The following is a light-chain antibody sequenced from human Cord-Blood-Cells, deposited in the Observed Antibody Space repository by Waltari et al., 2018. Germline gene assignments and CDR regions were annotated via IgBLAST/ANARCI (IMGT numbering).Light chain of an antibody. CDR3: SSETSSSTL. Sequence: QSALTQPASVSGSPGQSITISCTETSSDGGGYNYVSWYQQHPGKAPKLMNYDISSRPPGVSNCCSGTKAGNTASRTSSGLQAEDEADYYCSSETSSSTLFGGGTKRTVL. CDR1: SSDGGGYNY. CDR2: DIS. V-gene: IGLV2-14*01. J-gene: IGLJ3*02.